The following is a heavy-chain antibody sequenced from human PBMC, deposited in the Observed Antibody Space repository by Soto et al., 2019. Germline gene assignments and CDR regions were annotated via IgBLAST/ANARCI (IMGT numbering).Heavy chain of an antibody. Sequence: QVQLVQSGAEVKKPGSSVKVSCKASGGTFSSYAISWVRQAPGRGLEWMGGIIPIFGTANYAQKFQGRVTITADKSTSTAYMELSSLRSEDTAVYYCARYQGSSLYYYYGMDVWGQGTTVTVSS. CDR3: ARYQGSSLYYYYGMDV. CDR2: IIPIFGTA. CDR1: GGTFSSYA. V-gene: IGHV1-69*06. J-gene: IGHJ6*02. D-gene: IGHD6-6*01.